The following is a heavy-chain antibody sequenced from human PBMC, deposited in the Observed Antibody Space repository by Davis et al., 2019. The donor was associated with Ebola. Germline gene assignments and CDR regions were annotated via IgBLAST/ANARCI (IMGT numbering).Heavy chain of an antibody. CDR1: GGSISSYY. J-gene: IGHJ4*02. CDR2: IYYSGST. V-gene: IGHV4-59*01. D-gene: IGHD6-13*01. CDR3: ARGSALAAAGTGFDY. Sequence: MPSETLSLTCTVSGGSISSYYWSWIRQPPGKGLEWIGYIYYSGSTNYNPSLKSRVTISVDTSKNQFSLKLSSVTAADTAVYYCARGSALAAAGTGFDYWGQGTLVTVSS.